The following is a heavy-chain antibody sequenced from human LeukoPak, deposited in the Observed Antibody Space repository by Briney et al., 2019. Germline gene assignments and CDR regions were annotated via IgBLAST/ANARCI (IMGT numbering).Heavy chain of an antibody. CDR2: ISYDGSNK. Sequence: GRSLRLSCAASGFTFSSYAMHWVRQAPGKGLEWVAVISYDGSNKYYADSVKGRFTISRDNSKNTLYLQMNSLRAEDTAVYYCGSLDDRDYWGQGTLVTVSS. D-gene: IGHD1-1*01. J-gene: IGHJ4*02. CDR1: GFTFSSYA. V-gene: IGHV3-30-3*01. CDR3: GSLDDRDY.